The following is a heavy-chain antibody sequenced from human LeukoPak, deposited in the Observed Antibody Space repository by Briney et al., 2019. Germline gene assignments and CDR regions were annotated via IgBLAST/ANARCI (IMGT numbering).Heavy chain of an antibody. CDR1: GGTFSSYA. D-gene: IGHD2-2*01. CDR3: ASLSQYLSFAY. J-gene: IGHJ4*02. V-gene: IGHV1-69*05. CDR2: IIPIFGTA. Sequence: ASVKVSCKASGGTFSSYAISWVRQAPGQGLEWMGGIIPIFGTANYAQKFQGRVTITTDETTSTAYMELSSLRSEDTAVYYCASLSQYLSFAYWGQGTLVTVSS.